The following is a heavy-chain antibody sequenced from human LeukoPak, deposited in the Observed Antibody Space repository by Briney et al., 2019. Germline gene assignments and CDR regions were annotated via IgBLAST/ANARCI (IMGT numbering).Heavy chain of an antibody. CDR1: GFDFSNFD. V-gene: IGHV3-13*01. CDR3: ARGSPWSYYYMDV. J-gene: IGHJ6*03. D-gene: IGHD3-3*01. Sequence: GGSLRLSCTASGFDFSNFDFHWVRQLRGKGLEWVSHIDTAGGTYYPGSVKGRFTISRANAKKSLYLQMRNLRVGDTALYFCARGSPWSYYYMDVWGVGTAVSVS. CDR2: IDTAGGT.